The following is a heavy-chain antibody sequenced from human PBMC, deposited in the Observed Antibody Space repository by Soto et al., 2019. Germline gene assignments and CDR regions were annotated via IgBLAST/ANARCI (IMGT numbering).Heavy chain of an antibody. D-gene: IGHD2-2*01. CDR3: ARTLGYCSSTSRPYGMDL. V-gene: IGHV1-2*02. CDR1: GYTFTGYY. CDR2: INPNSGGT. J-gene: IGHJ6*02. Sequence: ASVKVSCKASGYTFTGYYMHWVRQAPGQGREWMGWINPNSGGTNYAQKFQGRVTMTRDTSISTAYMELSRLRSDDTAVYYCARTLGYCSSTSRPYGMDLLGQGTTVTVTS.